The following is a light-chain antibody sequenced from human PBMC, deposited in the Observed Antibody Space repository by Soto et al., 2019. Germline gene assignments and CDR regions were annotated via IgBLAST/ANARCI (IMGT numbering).Light chain of an antibody. V-gene: IGLV2-14*01. CDR1: NSDVVGYNY. Sequence: SVLTQPSSVFGAPGQSITISCTGNNSDVVGYNYVSWYQQHPGKAPKFMIYDVSNRPSGVSNRFSGSKSGNTASLTISGLQAEDEADYYCSSYTTSNTRQIVFGTGTKVTVL. J-gene: IGLJ1*01. CDR3: SSYTTSNTRQIV. CDR2: DVS.